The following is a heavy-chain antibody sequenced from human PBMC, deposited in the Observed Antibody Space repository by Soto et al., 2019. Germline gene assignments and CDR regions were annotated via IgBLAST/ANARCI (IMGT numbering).Heavy chain of an antibody. CDR2: IYPGDSDT. CDR1: GYSFTSYW. Sequence: PGESLKISCKGSGYSFTSYWISWVRQMPGKGLEWMGIIYPGDSDTRYSPSFQGQVTISADKSISTAYLQWSSLKASDTAMYYCARLHYDSSGYYWDYFDYWGQGTLVTVSS. D-gene: IGHD3-22*01. V-gene: IGHV5-51*01. CDR3: ARLHYDSSGYYWDYFDY. J-gene: IGHJ4*02.